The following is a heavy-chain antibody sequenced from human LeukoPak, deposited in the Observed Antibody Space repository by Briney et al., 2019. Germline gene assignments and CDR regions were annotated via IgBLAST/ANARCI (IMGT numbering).Heavy chain of an antibody. CDR1: GLAFSFYA. V-gene: IGHV3-23*01. CDR2: INTNSGTT. D-gene: IGHD6-19*01. J-gene: IGHJ5*01. Sequence: PGWSLRLSCAASGLAFSFYAISWLRQTPGKGLQWVSTINTNSGTTSYAASVRGRFTISRDNSKNTLYLQVNTLRADDTATYYCAKPVSGGLAVTADWFHPWGQGTLVVVSS. CDR3: AKPVSGGLAVTADWFHP.